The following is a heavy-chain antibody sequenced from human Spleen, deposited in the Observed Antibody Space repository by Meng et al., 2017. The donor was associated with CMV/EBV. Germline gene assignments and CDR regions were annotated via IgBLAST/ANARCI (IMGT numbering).Heavy chain of an antibody. CDR1: RFTFSSYW. CDR2: IRYDGNAQ. J-gene: IGHJ4*02. Sequence: GESLKISCAASRFTFSSYWMHWVRQAPGKGLEWVAFIRYDGNAQYYGDSVKGRFTISRDNSKNTLYLQMDSLRPEDTATYYCVKDIHSLDWGQGTLVTVSS. D-gene: IGHD2-15*01. CDR3: VKDIHSLD. V-gene: IGHV3-30*02.